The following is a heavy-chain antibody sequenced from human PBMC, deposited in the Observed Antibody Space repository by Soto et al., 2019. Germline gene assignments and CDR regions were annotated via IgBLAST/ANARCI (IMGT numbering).Heavy chain of an antibody. CDR1: GGTFSSYA. D-gene: IGHD6-13*01. CDR3: ARTIAPIPDRGWFDP. Sequence: QVQLVQSGAEVKKPGSSVKVSCKASGGTFSSYAISWVRQAPGQGLEWMGGTIPIFGTANYAQKFQGRVTITADESKSTDYMELSSLRSEDTAVYYYARTIAPIPDRGWFDPWGQGTLVTVSS. J-gene: IGHJ5*02. CDR2: TIPIFGTA. V-gene: IGHV1-69*01.